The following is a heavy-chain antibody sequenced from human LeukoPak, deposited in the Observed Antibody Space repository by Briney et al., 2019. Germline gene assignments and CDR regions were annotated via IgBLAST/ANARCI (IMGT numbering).Heavy chain of an antibody. CDR2: ICTDSDA. CDR3: ASLSMVRRFSLDY. CDR1: GFAVSSNY. Sequence: GGSLRLSCAASGFAVSSNYMSWVRKAPGKGLEWVSSICTDSDANYAASVKGRFTISRDNSKKMLYLEMNSLRAEDTAVYYCASLSMVRRFSLDYWGQGTRVAVSS. D-gene: IGHD3-10*01. V-gene: IGHV3-53*01. J-gene: IGHJ4*02.